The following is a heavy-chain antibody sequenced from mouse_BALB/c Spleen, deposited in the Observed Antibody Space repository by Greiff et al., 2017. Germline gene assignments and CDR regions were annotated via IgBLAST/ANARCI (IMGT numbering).Heavy chain of an antibody. V-gene: IGHV1-69*01. CDR3: TIHLNDYDRYFEV. D-gene: IGHD2-4*01. J-gene: IGHJ1*01. Sequence: VQLQQPGAELVRPGASVKLSCKASGFTFTRYWINWVKQRPGQGLEWIGNIYHSVSYTNYNQKFKVKSTLTVDKSSSTAYMQLSSPTPEDSAVYYCTIHLNDYDRYFEVWGAGTTVTVSS. CDR1: GFTFTRYW. CDR2: IYHSVSYT.